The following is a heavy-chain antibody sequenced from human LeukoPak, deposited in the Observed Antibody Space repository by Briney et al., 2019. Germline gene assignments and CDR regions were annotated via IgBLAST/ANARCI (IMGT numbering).Heavy chain of an antibody. J-gene: IGHJ6*03. Sequence: SETLSLTCTVSGGSISSYYWSWIRQPPGKGLEWIGYIYYSGSANYNPSLKSRVTISVDTSKNQFSLKLSSVTAADTAVYYCARTTEAHSWRTRYYDYYMDVWGKGTTVTVSS. CDR1: GGSISSYY. CDR3: ARTTEAHSWRTRYYDYYMDV. CDR2: IYYSGSA. D-gene: IGHD6-13*01. V-gene: IGHV4-59*01.